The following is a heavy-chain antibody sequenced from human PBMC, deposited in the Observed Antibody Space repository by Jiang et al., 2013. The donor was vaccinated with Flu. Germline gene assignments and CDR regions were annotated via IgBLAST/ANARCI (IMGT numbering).Heavy chain of an antibody. CDR2: INVGNGNT. Sequence: CKASGYTFTSYTINWVRQAPGQRLEWMGWINVGNGNTRYSQKLQGRVTITRDTSASTAYMALSSLRSEDTAVYYCARGSGAYFDYWGQGTLVTVSS. CDR3: ARGSGAYFDY. V-gene: IGHV1-3*01. D-gene: IGHD7-27*01. CDR1: GYTFTSYT. J-gene: IGHJ4*02.